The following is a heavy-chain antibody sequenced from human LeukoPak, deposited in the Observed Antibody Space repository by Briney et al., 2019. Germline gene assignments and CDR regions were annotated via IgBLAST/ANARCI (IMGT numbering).Heavy chain of an antibody. Sequence: PGRSLRLSCAASGFTFSSYAMHWVRQAPGKGLEWVAVISYDGSNKYYADSVKGRFTISRDNSKNTLYLQMNSLRAEDTAVYYCARTSGSYYYYYYMDVWGKGTTVTVSS. V-gene: IGHV3-30-3*01. CDR1: GFTFSSYA. D-gene: IGHD1-26*01. J-gene: IGHJ6*03. CDR3: ARTSGSYYYYYYMDV. CDR2: ISYDGSNK.